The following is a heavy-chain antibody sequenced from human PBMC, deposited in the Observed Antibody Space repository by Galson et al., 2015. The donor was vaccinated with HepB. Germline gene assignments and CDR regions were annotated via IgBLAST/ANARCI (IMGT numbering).Heavy chain of an antibody. Sequence: VKVSCKASGYTFTRYYVHWVRQAPGQGLEWMGIINPSGGSTSYAQKFQGRVTMTRDTSTSTVYMEVSSLRSEDTAVYYCARAIYCTNGVCQDYWGQGTLVTVSS. D-gene: IGHD2-8*01. CDR2: INPSGGST. CDR1: GYTFTRYY. J-gene: IGHJ4*02. V-gene: IGHV1-46*01. CDR3: ARAIYCTNGVCQDY.